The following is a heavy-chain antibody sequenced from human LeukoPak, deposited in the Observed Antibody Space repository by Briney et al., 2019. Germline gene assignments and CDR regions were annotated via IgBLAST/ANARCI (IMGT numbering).Heavy chain of an antibody. V-gene: IGHV4-4*07. CDR2: IYTSGST. Sequence: SETLSLTCTVSGGSISSYYWSWIRQPAGKGLEWIGRIYTSGSTNYNPSLKSRVTMSVDTSKNQFSLKLSSVTAADTAVYYCARHQEPRGDDAFDIWGQGTMVTVSS. D-gene: IGHD1-14*01. J-gene: IGHJ3*02. CDR3: ARHQEPRGDDAFDI. CDR1: GGSISSYY.